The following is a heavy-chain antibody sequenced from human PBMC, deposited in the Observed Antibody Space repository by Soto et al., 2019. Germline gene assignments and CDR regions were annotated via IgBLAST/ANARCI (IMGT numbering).Heavy chain of an antibody. V-gene: IGHV3-23*01. CDR2: IYAAGGSK. CDR1: GCVFSNDA. D-gene: IGHD3-10*01. CDR3: AKDLIRGDGYEDPDY. J-gene: IGHJ4*02. Sequence: EVQLLESGGGLVQPGGSLRLSCAACGCVFSNDAMFWFRQAPGRGLEWVSTIYAAGGSKYYAVSVKGRFTVSRDNSRDTLFLQMDSLRVEDTAIYFCAKDLIRGDGYEDPDYWGQGTLVTLFS.